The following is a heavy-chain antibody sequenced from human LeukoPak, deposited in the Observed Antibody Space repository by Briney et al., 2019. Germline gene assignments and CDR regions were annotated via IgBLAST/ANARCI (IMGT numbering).Heavy chain of an antibody. J-gene: IGHJ4*02. CDR3: ARETSCSDGVCYLNYFDL. CDR1: GFTLSGYA. V-gene: IGHV3-21*01. Sequence: GGSRRLSCAASGFTLSGYAMHWVRQAPGKGLEWVSSITSESNHIDCADSVKARFTISRDNAKNSLYLQMNSLRAEDTATFYCARETSCSDGVCYLNYFDLWGQGTQVSVSS. D-gene: IGHD2-15*01. CDR2: ITSESNHI.